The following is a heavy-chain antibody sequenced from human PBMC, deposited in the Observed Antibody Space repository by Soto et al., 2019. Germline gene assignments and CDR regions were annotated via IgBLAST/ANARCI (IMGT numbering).Heavy chain of an antibody. V-gene: IGHV4-30-2*01. CDR2: IYQSGST. CDR1: GVSISSDGYS. D-gene: IGHD3-3*01. Sequence: QLQLQESGSGLVKPSQTLSLTCAVSGVSISSDGYSWSWLRQPPGKGLEWFGFIYQSGSTYYNPSLKSRGTMSVDRSKNQFSLKLTSVTAADTAVYYCARAYYDFWTSYHYGMDVWGQGTTVTVSS. CDR3: ARAYYDFWTSYHYGMDV. J-gene: IGHJ6*02.